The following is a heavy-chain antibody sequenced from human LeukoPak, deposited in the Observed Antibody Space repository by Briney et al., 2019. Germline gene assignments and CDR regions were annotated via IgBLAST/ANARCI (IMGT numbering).Heavy chain of an antibody. Sequence: GGSLRLSCAASGFNFSSFDMNWVRQAPGKGLEWISYISSSGSPIYYADSVKGRFTISRNNAKNSLYLQMNSLRAEDTAVYYCATQGRSTKLGIWGQGTMVTVSS. V-gene: IGHV3-48*03. J-gene: IGHJ3*02. D-gene: IGHD2-2*01. CDR3: ATQGRSTKLGI. CDR2: ISSSGSPI. CDR1: GFNFSSFD.